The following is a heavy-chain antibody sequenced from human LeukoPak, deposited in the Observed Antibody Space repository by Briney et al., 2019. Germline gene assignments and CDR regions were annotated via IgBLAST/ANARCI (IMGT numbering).Heavy chain of an antibody. V-gene: IGHV3-23*01. CDR3: AKNREVGYCSGGACYYVYFDL. CDR2: ISGSGGST. CDR1: GFTFSSYA. Sequence: SGGSLRLSCAASGFTFSSYAMSWVRQAPGKGLEWVSVISGSGGSTYYADSVKGRFTISRDNSKNTLYLQMNSLRAEDTAVYYCAKNREVGYCSGGACYYVYFDLWGRGTLVTVSS. J-gene: IGHJ2*01. D-gene: IGHD2-15*01.